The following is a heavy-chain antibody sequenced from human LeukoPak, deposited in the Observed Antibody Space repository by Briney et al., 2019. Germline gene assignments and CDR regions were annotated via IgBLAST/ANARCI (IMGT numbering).Heavy chain of an antibody. CDR1: GGSISSSSYY. CDR3: ARDRKRGKSHPFDY. Sequence: SETLSLTCTVSGGSISSSSYYWGWIRQPPGKGLEWIGSIYYSGSTYYNPSLKSRVTISVDTSKNQFSLKLSSVTAADTAVYYCARDRKRGKSHPFDYWGQGTLVTVSS. D-gene: IGHD3-16*01. CDR2: IYYSGST. J-gene: IGHJ4*02. V-gene: IGHV4-39*07.